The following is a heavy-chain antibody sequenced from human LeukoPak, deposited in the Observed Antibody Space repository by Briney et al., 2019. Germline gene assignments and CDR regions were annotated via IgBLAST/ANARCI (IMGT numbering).Heavy chain of an antibody. J-gene: IGHJ4*02. Sequence: GASVKVSCKASGFTFTDYYMHWVRQAPGQGLEWMGWINPNSGDTNSAQKFQNRVTMTRDTSISTAYMELSRLRSDDTAVYYCARAFRRQWLVQSAHFDYWGQGTLVTVSS. D-gene: IGHD6-19*01. CDR3: ARAFRRQWLVQSAHFDY. CDR2: INPNSGDT. V-gene: IGHV1-2*02. CDR1: GFTFTDYY.